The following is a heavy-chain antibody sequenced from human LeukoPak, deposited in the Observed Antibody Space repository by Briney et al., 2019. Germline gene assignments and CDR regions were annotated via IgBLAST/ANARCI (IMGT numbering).Heavy chain of an antibody. J-gene: IGHJ4*02. CDR3: ARALWFGETFPAY. CDR2: ISGSGGST. V-gene: IGHV3-23*01. Sequence: GGSLRLSCAASGFTFSSYAMSWVRKAPGKGLEWVSAISGSGGSTYYADSVKGRFTISRDNSKNTLYLQMNSLRTEDTAVYYCARALWFGETFPAYWGQGTLVTVSS. CDR1: GFTFSSYA. D-gene: IGHD3-10*01.